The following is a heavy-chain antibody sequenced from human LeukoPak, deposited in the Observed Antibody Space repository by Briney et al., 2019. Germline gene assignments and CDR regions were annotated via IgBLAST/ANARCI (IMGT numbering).Heavy chain of an antibody. Sequence: SETLSLTCTVSSGSISSYYWSWIRQPPGKGLEWIGYIYYSGSTNYNPSLKSRVTISVDTSKNQFSLKLSSVTAADTAVYYCARGHRGGGSYSYYYYYMDVWGKGTTVTVSS. CDR2: IYYSGST. D-gene: IGHD1-26*01. J-gene: IGHJ6*03. V-gene: IGHV4-59*01. CDR1: SGSISSYY. CDR3: ARGHRGGGSYSYYYYYMDV.